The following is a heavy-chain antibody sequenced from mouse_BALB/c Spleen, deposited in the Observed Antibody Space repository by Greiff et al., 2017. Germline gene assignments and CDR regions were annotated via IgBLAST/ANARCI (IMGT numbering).Heavy chain of an antibody. J-gene: IGHJ3*01. CDR2: IWAGGST. D-gene: IGHD2-14*01. CDR1: GFSLTSYG. V-gene: IGHV2-9*02. CDR3: ARDWENWYGFAY. Sequence: VKVVESGPGLVAPSQSLSITCTVSGFSLTSYGVHWVRQPPGKGLEWLGVIWAGGSTNYNSALMSRLSISKDNSKSQVFLKMNSLQTDDTAMYYCARDWENWYGFAYWGQGTLVTVSA.